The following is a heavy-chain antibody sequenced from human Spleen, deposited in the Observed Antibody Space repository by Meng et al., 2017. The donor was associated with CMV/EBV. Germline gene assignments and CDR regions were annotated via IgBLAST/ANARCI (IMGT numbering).Heavy chain of an antibody. CDR1: GFTFSSYA. J-gene: IGHJ3*02. Sequence: GGSLRLSCAASGFTFSSYAMTWVRQAPGKGLEWVSSISSSSSYIYYADSVKGRFTISRDNAKNSLYLQMNSLRAEDTAVYYCARFYSYADDAFDIWGQGTMVTVSS. V-gene: IGHV3-21*01. D-gene: IGHD5-18*01. CDR3: ARFYSYADDAFDI. CDR2: ISSSSSYI.